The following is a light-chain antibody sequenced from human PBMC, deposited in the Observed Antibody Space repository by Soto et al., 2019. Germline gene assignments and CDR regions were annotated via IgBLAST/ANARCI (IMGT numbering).Light chain of an antibody. CDR1: QTISSW. J-gene: IGKJ1*01. CDR3: QQYNSYPWT. CDR2: DAS. Sequence: DIQVTQSPSTLSASVEDRVTITCRASQTISSWLAWYQQKPGKAPKLLIYDASSLESGVPSSFSGSGSGTEFTLTISSLQPDDFATYYCQQYNSYPWTFGQGTKVEIK. V-gene: IGKV1-5*01.